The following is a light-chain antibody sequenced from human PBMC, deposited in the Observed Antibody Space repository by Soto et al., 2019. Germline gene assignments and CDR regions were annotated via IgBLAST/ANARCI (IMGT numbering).Light chain of an antibody. CDR2: RAS. Sequence: DIQMTQSPSFLSPSIGDRVTITCRASQGIRDDLSWFQQKPGKAPERLIYRASFLQAGVPSRFSGSGSGTEFTLTIISLQPEDFATYYCIQHSSNPFTFGPGTEVHVK. V-gene: IGKV1-17*01. J-gene: IGKJ3*01. CDR3: IQHSSNPFT. CDR1: QGIRDD.